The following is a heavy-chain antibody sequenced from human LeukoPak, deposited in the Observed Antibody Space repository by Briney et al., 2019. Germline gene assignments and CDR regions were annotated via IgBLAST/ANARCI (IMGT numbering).Heavy chain of an antibody. D-gene: IGHD1-26*01. V-gene: IGHV1-69*13. CDR1: GGTFSSYA. Sequence: ASVKVSCKASGGTFSSYAISWVRQAPGQGLEWMGGIIPIFGTANYAQKFQGRVTITADESTSTAYMELSSLRSEDTAVYYCARDEIVGATSCSVPWGQGTLVTVSS. CDR2: IIPIFGTA. J-gene: IGHJ5*02. CDR3: ARDEIVGATSCSVP.